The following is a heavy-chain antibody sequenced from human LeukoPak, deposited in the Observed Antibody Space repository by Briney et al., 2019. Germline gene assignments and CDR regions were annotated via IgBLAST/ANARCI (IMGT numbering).Heavy chain of an antibody. Sequence: PGGSLRLSRPASGFTFSSYAMSWVRQAPGKGLEWVSAISGSGGSTYYADSVKGRFTISRDNSKNTLYLQMNSLRAEDTAVYYCAKDRYGGLYYFDYWGQGTLVTVSS. CDR3: AKDRYGGLYYFDY. CDR1: GFTFSSYA. J-gene: IGHJ4*02. D-gene: IGHD3-16*01. CDR2: ISGSGGST. V-gene: IGHV3-23*01.